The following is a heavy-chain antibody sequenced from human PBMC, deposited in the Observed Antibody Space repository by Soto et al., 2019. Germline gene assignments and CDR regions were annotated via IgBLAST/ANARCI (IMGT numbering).Heavy chain of an antibody. CDR1: GYTLTELS. J-gene: IGHJ4*02. CDR3: ATAYYDYIWGSYRSFDY. CDR2: FDPEDGET. Sequence: GASVKVFCKVSGYTLTELSMHWVRQAPGKVLEWMGGFDPEDGETIYAQKFQGRVTMTEDTSTDTAYMELSSLRSEDTAVYYCATAYYDYIWGSYRSFDYWGQGTLVTVSS. D-gene: IGHD3-16*02. V-gene: IGHV1-24*01.